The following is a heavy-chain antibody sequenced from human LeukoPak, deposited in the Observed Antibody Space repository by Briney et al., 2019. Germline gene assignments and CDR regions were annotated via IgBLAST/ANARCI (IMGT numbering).Heavy chain of an antibody. Sequence: ASVKVSCKASGYTFTSYDINWVRQATGQGLEWMGWMNPNSGNTGYAQKFQGRVTITRNTSISTAYMELSSLRSEDTAVYYCARAGTRLGLWGFWYFDLWGRGTLVTVSS. CDR1: GYTFTSYD. J-gene: IGHJ2*01. CDR2: MNPNSGNT. CDR3: ARAGTRLGLWGFWYFDL. V-gene: IGHV1-8*03. D-gene: IGHD1-14*01.